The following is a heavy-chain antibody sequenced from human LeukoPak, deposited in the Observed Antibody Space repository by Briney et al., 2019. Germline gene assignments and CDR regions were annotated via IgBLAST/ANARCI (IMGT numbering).Heavy chain of an antibody. CDR1: GFTFDDYA. Sequence: GGSLRLSCVASGFTFDDYAMHWVRQAPGKGLEWVSGISWNSGSIGYADSVKGRFTISRDGAKNSLYLQMNSLRAEDTAVYYCAELGITMIGGVWGKGTTVTISS. J-gene: IGHJ6*04. CDR3: AELGITMIGGV. V-gene: IGHV3-9*01. D-gene: IGHD3-10*02. CDR2: ISWNSGSI.